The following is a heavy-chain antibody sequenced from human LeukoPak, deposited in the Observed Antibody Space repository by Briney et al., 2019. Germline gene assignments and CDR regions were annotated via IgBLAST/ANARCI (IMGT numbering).Heavy chain of an antibody. D-gene: IGHD1-26*01. CDR1: GFTFSSYW. CDR2: ISSNGGST. J-gene: IGHJ4*02. V-gene: IGHV3-64*01. CDR3: ARGGELLFDY. Sequence: GGSLRLSCAASGFTFSSYWMSWVRQAPGKGLEYVSAISSNGGSTYYANSVKGRFTISRDNSKNTLYLQMGSLRAEDMAVYYCARGGELLFDYWGQGTLVTVSS.